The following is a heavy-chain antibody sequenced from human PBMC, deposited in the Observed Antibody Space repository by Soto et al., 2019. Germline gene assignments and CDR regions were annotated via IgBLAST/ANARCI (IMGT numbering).Heavy chain of an antibody. CDR1: GGSISTNW. CDR2: IYHSGTT. Sequence: QVQLQESGPRLVKPSATLSLTCAVSGGSISTNWWSWVRQPPGKGLAWIGEIYHSGTTNYNPSLRSRVTISIGKSKTQVSLDLTSVTAADTAVYYCARHISVPRTRGFDYWGQGTLVTVSS. D-gene: IGHD2-21*01. J-gene: IGHJ4*02. CDR3: ARHISVPRTRGFDY. V-gene: IGHV4-4*02.